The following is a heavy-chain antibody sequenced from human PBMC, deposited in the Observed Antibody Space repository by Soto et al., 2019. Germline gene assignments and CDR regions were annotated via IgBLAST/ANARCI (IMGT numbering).Heavy chain of an antibody. CDR1: GGSISSSSYY. D-gene: IGHD3-10*01. V-gene: IGHV4-39*01. CDR2: IYYSGST. CDR3: ATQLWFGESNWFDP. J-gene: IGHJ5*02. Sequence: QLQLQESGPGLVKPSETLSLTCTVSGGSISSSSYYWGWIRQPPGKGLEWIGRIYYSGSTYYNPSHKRRVTISVDTSKNQFSLKLGSVTAADTAVYYCATQLWFGESNWFDPWGQGTLVTVSS.